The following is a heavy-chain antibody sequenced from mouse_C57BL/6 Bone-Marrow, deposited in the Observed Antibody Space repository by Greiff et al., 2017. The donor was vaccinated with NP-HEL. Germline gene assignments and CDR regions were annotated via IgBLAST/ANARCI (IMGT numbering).Heavy chain of an antibody. CDR1: GYTFTDHY. V-gene: IGHV1-75*01. Sequence: VQLQQSGPELVKPGASVKISCKASGYTFTDHYINWVKQRPGQGLEWIGWIFPGSGSTYYNEKFKGKATLTVDKSSSTAYMLLSSLTSEDSAVYFCARNGRWLLRRDAMDYWGQGTSVTVSS. J-gene: IGHJ4*01. CDR2: IFPGSGST. D-gene: IGHD2-3*01. CDR3: ARNGRWLLRRDAMDY.